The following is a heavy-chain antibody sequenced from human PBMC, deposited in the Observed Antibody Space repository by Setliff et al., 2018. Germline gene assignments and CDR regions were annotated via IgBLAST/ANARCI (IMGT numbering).Heavy chain of an antibody. J-gene: IGHJ6*03. Sequence: KASETLSLTCTVSGGSVGSDFSYWTWIRQPAGKGLEWIGQIYTSLSTNYNPSLKSRVTISLDTSKNQFSLSLTSVTAEDTAVYYCARMSGFQYMDVWGKGTTVTVSS. D-gene: IGHD3-3*01. CDR1: GGSVGSDFSY. CDR2: IYTSLST. CDR3: ARMSGFQYMDV. V-gene: IGHV4-61*09.